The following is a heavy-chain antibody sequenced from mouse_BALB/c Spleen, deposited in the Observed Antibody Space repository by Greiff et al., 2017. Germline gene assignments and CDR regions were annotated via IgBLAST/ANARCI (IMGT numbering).Heavy chain of an antibody. V-gene: IGHV1-7*01. CDR3: ATRDYEGGMDY. Sequence: VQLQQSGAELAKPGASVKMSCKASGYTFTSYWMHWVNQRPGQGLEWIGYINPSTGYTEYNQKFKDKATLTADKSSSTAYMQLSSLTSEDSAVYYCATRDYEGGMDYWGQGTSVTVSS. CDR1: GYTFTSYW. CDR2: INPSTGYT. J-gene: IGHJ4*01. D-gene: IGHD2-4*01.